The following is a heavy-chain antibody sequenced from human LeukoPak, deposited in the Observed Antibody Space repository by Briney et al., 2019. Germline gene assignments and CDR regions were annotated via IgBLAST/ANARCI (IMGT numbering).Heavy chain of an antibody. CDR2: INPNSGGT. CDR1: GYTFTSYG. D-gene: IGHD3-3*01. Sequence: GASVKVSCKASGYTFTSYGISWVRQAPGQGLEWMGWINPNSGGTNYAQKFQGWVTMTRDTSISTAYMELSRLRSDDTAVYYCAIIPSASGGGYWGQGTLVTVSS. J-gene: IGHJ4*02. CDR3: AIIPSASGGGY. V-gene: IGHV1-2*04.